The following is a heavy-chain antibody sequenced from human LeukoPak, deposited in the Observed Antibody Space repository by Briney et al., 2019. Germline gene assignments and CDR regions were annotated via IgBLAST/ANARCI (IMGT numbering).Heavy chain of an antibody. V-gene: IGHV3-7*01. CDR3: AREQYTYSSSWFLRYYFDY. D-gene: IGHD6-13*01. Sequence: GGSLRLSCAASGFTFSSYWMSWVRQAPGKGLEWVANIKQDGSEKYYVDSVKGRFTISRDNAKNSLYLQMNSLRAEDTAVYYCAREQYTYSSSWFLRYYFDYWGQGTLVTVSS. CDR2: IKQDGSEK. J-gene: IGHJ4*02. CDR1: GFTFSSYW.